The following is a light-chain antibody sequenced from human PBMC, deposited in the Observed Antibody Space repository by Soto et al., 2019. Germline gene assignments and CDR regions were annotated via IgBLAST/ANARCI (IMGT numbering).Light chain of an antibody. CDR1: QSISSW. V-gene: IGKV1-5*03. CDR3: QHWVDYMWT. Sequence: DIHLTQSPSTLSASVVDRVTITCRASQSISSWLAWYQQKPGKAPKLLIYKASTLESGVPSRFSGSGSGTEFTLTISSLQPDDFATYYCQHWVDYMWTFGQGTKVEIK. CDR2: KAS. J-gene: IGKJ1*01.